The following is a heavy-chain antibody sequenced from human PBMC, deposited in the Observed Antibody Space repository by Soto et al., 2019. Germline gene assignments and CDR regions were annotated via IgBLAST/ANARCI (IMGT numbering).Heavy chain of an antibody. V-gene: IGHV3-21*01. CDR1: GFTFSSYS. J-gene: IGHJ6*03. D-gene: IGHD2-2*01. CDR2: ISSSSSYI. Sequence: TGGSLRLSCAASGFTFSSYSMNWVRQAPGKGLEWVSSISSSSSYIYYADSVKGRFTISRDNAKNSLYLQMNSLRAEDTAVYYCARGADFPVAMPLYHYYYMDLWGKGT. CDR3: ARGADFPVAMPLYHYYYMDL.